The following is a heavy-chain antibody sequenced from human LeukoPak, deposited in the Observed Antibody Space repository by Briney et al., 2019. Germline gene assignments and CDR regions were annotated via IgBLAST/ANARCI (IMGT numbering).Heavy chain of an antibody. Sequence: GGSLRLSCAASGFTFSSYSMNWVRQAPGKGLEWVSYISSSSSTIYYADSVKGRFTISRDNAKNSLNLQMNSLRAEDTAVYYCARESPTALNNYYYYFYMDVWGKGTTVTVSS. J-gene: IGHJ6*03. CDR2: ISSSSSTI. CDR1: GFTFSSYS. CDR3: ARESPTALNNYYYYFYMDV. V-gene: IGHV3-48*01.